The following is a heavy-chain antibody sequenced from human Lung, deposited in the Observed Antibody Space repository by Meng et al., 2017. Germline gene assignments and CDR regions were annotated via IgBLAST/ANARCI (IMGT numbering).Heavy chain of an antibody. CDR2: INHSGST. J-gene: IGHJ4*02. CDR3: ARGPTTMAHDFDY. V-gene: IGHV4-34*01. D-gene: IGHD4-11*01. CDR1: GGSFGYYY. Sequence: QVPLQLLGAGLLTPSETLSLTCVFSGGSFGYYYWRWIRQPPGKGLEWIGEINHSGSTNYNPSLESRATISVDTSQNNLSLKLSSVTAADSAVYYCARGPTTMAHDFDYWGQGTLVTVSS.